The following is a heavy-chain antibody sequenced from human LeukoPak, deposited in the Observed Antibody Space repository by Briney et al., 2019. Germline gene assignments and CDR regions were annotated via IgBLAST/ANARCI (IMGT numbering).Heavy chain of an antibody. CDR1: GGSTSSYY. Sequence: PSETLSLTCTVSGGSTSSYYWTWIRQPPGKGLEWIGYVYYSGSTNYNPSLKSRVTISVDASKNQFSLKLSSVTAADTAVYYCARLGIFGVVTDYWGQGTLVTVSS. CDR2: VYYSGST. CDR3: ARLGIFGVVTDY. D-gene: IGHD3-3*01. J-gene: IGHJ4*02. V-gene: IGHV4-59*08.